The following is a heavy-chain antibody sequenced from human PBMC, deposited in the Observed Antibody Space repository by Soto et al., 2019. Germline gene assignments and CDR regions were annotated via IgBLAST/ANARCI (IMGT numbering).Heavy chain of an antibody. V-gene: IGHV3-48*01. CDR1: GFTFSSYS. J-gene: IGHJ4*02. CDR2: ISSSSTI. CDR3: ARDLAAAILDS. Sequence: PGGSLRLSCAASGFTFSSYSMNWVRQAPGKGLEWVSYISSSSTIYYADSVKGRFTISRDNAKNSLYLQMNSLRAEDTAVYYCARDLAAAILDSWGQGPLVT. D-gene: IGHD6-13*01.